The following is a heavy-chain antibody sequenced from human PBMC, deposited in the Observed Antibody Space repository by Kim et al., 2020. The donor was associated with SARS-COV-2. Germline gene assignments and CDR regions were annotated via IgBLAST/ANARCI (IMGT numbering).Heavy chain of an antibody. V-gene: IGHV4-39*01. CDR1: GGSISSRNFC. Sequence: SETLSLTRSVSGGSISSRNFCWGWIRQPPGKGLEWIGSIHYSGSTYYNPSLKSRVSFSVDMSMNHFSLKLNFLTPADTAVYYCARHKYSTAWHVPYHFDSWGQGSLVTVSS. CDR2: IHYSGST. D-gene: IGHD6-13*01. J-gene: IGHJ4*02. CDR3: ARHKYSTAWHVPYHFDS.